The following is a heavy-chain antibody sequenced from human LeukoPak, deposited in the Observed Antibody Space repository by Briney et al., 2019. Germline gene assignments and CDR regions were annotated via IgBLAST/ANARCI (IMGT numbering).Heavy chain of an antibody. D-gene: IGHD2-2*01. J-gene: IGHJ6*03. CDR3: ARAGGYCSSTSCYGDYYYYYYMDV. CDR1: GGSISSDY. Sequence: SETLSLTCTVSGGSISSDYWSWIRQPPGKGLEWIGYIYYSGSTNYNPSLKSRVTISVDTSKNQFSLKLSSVTAADTAVYYCARAGGYCSSTSCYGDYYYYYYMDVWGKGTTVTVSS. CDR2: IYYSGST. V-gene: IGHV4-59*01.